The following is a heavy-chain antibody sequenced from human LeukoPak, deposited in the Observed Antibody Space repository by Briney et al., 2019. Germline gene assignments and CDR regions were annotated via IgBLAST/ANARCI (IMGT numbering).Heavy chain of an antibody. J-gene: IGHJ6*03. CDR2: IYYSGST. V-gene: IGHV4-61*05. Sequence: PSETLSLTCTVSGGSISSSSYYWGWIRQPPGKGLEWIGYIYYSGSTNYNPSLKSRVTISVDTSKNQFSLKLSSVTAADTAVYYCARGLTTTVTRHYYYYYMDVWGKGTTVTVSS. D-gene: IGHD4-11*01. CDR3: ARGLTTTVTRHYYYYYMDV. CDR1: GGSISSSSYY.